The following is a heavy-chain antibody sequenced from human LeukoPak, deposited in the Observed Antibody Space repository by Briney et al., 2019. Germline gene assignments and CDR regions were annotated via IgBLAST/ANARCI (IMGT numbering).Heavy chain of an antibody. CDR1: GFTFSSYS. J-gene: IGHJ5*02. V-gene: IGHV3-48*02. CDR3: ARDRYCSGGSCRSDWFDP. Sequence: GGSLRLSCAASGFTFSSYSMNWVRQAPGKGLEWVSYISSSSSTIYYADSVKGRFTISRDNAKNSLYLQMNSLSDEDTALYYCARDRYCSGGSCRSDWFDPWGQGTLVTVSS. CDR2: ISSSSSTI. D-gene: IGHD2-15*01.